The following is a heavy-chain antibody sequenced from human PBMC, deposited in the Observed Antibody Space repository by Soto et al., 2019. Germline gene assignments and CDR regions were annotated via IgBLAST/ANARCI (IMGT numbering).Heavy chain of an antibody. D-gene: IGHD6-19*01. V-gene: IGHV4-34*01. CDR1: GGSFSCYY. J-gene: IGHJ5*02. Sequence: SETLSLTCAVYGGSFSCYYWSWIRQPPGKGLEWIGEINHSGSTNYNPSLKSRVTISVDTSKNQFSLKLSSVTAADTAVYYCARGPRLRIAVAGTRWFDPWGQGTLVTVSS. CDR2: INHSGST. CDR3: ARGPRLRIAVAGTRWFDP.